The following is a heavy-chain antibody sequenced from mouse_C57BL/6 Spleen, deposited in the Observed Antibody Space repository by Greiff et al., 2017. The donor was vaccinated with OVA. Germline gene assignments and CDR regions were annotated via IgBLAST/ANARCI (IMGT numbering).Heavy chain of an antibody. CDR3: ARWRLEDAMDY. Sequence: QVQLQQSGAELVKPGASVKISCKASGYAFSSYWMNWVKQRPGKGLEWIGQIYPGDGDTNYNGKFKGKATLTADKSSSTAYMQLSSLTSEDSAVYFCARWRLEDAMDYWGQGTSVTVSS. V-gene: IGHV1-80*01. J-gene: IGHJ4*01. CDR1: GYAFSSYW. CDR2: IYPGDGDT. D-gene: IGHD2-2*01.